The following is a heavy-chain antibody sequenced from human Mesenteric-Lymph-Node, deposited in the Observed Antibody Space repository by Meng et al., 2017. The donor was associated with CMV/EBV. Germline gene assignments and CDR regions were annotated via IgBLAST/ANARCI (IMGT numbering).Heavy chain of an antibody. CDR2: VHYTGST. Sequence: QLRLGDWGQGLVKRSEIFSLPCTVSGDSISSFGSCGWIRQPPGRGLAWIGSVHYTGSTYYSPSLKGRVTVSVDTSKNQFSLRLTSVTAADTAVYYCARPFPSWQSPRLDPFGAWGQGTLVTVSS. CDR3: ARPFPSWQSPRLDPFGA. D-gene: IGHD6-19*01. J-gene: IGHJ5*02. CDR1: GDSISSFGS. V-gene: IGHV4-39*01.